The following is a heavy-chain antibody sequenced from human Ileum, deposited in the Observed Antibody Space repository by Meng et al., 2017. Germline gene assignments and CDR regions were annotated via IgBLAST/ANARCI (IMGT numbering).Heavy chain of an antibody. CDR3: AGNDWCEGLDF. V-gene: IGHV6-1*01. Sequence: HVQLQQSGPGLVKPSQTLSRTFAISGDSVSGDTGAWNWIRQSPSRGLEWLGRTYYRSRWYNNYAVSVKSRITINPDTSKNQFSLQLNSVTPDDTAVYYCAGNDWCEGLDFWDQGTLVTVSS. CDR1: GDSVSGDTGA. D-gene: IGHD2-8*02. J-gene: IGHJ4*02. CDR2: TYYRSRWYN.